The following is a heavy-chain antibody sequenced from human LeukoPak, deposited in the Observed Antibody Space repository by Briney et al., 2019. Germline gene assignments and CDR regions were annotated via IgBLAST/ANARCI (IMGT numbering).Heavy chain of an antibody. V-gene: IGHV3-23*01. CDR3: ARDGVDFWSGYSGGLGY. Sequence: GGSLRLSCAASGFTFSSYAMTWVRRAPGKGLEWGSDISDSGGSTYYADSVKGRFTISRDNSKNTLYLQMNSLRPEDTAVYYCARDGVDFWSGYSGGLGYWGQGTLVTVSS. J-gene: IGHJ4*02. CDR2: ISDSGGST. D-gene: IGHD3-3*01. CDR1: GFTFSSYA.